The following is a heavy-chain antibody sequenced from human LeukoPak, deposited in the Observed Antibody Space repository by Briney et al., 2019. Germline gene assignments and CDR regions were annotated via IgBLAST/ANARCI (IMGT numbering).Heavy chain of an antibody. CDR1: GYSISSGYY. V-gene: IGHV4-38-2*02. D-gene: IGHD3-10*01. Sequence: SETLSLTCTVSGYSISSGYYWGWIRQPPGKGLEWIGSIYHSGSTYYNPSLKSRVTISVDTSKNQFSLKLSSVTAADTAVYYCAHSYYYGSGSSLDAFDIWGQGTMVTVSS. CDR2: IYHSGST. CDR3: AHSYYYGSGSSLDAFDI. J-gene: IGHJ3*02.